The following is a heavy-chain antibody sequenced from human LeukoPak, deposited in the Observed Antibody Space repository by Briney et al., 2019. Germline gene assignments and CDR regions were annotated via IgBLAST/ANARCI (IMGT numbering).Heavy chain of an antibody. Sequence: PGGSLGLSCSASGFTFSSYAMHWVRQAPGKGLEYVSAISSNGGSTYYADSVKGRFTISRDNSKNTLYLQMSSLRAEDTAVYYCARDWGEGFFSMAFDIWGQGTMVTVSS. CDR1: GFTFSSYA. J-gene: IGHJ3*02. V-gene: IGHV3-64D*09. CDR3: ARDWGEGFFSMAFDI. CDR2: ISSNGGST. D-gene: IGHD3-16*01.